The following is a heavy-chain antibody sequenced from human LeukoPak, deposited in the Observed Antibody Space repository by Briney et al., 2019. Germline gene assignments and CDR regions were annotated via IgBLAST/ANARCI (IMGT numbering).Heavy chain of an antibody. Sequence: SETLSLTCTVSGGSISSSSYYWGWIRQPPGKGLEWIGSIYYSGSTYYNPSLKSRVTISVDTSKNQFSLKLSSVTAADTAVYYCARDLGLVGATKGGWFDPWGQGTLVTVSS. CDR2: IYYSGST. CDR3: ARDLGLVGATKGGWFDP. V-gene: IGHV4-39*07. J-gene: IGHJ5*02. CDR1: GGSISSSSYY. D-gene: IGHD1-26*01.